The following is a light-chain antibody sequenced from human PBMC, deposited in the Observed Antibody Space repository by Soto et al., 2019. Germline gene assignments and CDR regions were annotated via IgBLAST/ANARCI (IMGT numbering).Light chain of an antibody. Sequence: QSVLIQPPSVSGSPGQSITISCTGTSSDIGHYDYVSWYQQHPGKAPKLMIYHVTYRPSGVSNRYSGSKSGNSASLTISGLQADDEADYYCCSLTTSHTYVFGSGTKVTVL. J-gene: IGLJ1*01. CDR3: CSLTTSHTYV. CDR1: SSDIGHYDY. V-gene: IGLV2-14*03. CDR2: HVT.